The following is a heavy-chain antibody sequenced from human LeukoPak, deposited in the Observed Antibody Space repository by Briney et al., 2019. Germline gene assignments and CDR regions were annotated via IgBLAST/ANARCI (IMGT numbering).Heavy chain of an antibody. J-gene: IGHJ3*02. V-gene: IGHV4-39*07. D-gene: IGHD3-22*01. CDR1: GGSISSSSYY. CDR3: ARQYYYDSRGYYPGAFDI. CDR2: IYYSGNT. Sequence: PSETLSLTCTVSGGSISSSSYYWGWIRQPPGKGLEWIGSIYYSGNTYYNPSLKSRVTISVDTSKNQFSLRLSSVTAADTAVYYCARQYYYDSRGYYPGAFDIWGQGTMVTVSS.